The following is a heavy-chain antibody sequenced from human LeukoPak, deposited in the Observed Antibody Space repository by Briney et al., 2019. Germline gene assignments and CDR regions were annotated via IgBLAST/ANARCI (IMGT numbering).Heavy chain of an antibody. CDR2: IYPSGGST. V-gene: IGHV1-46*01. CDR3: ARGNGYNPLEC. D-gene: IGHD5-24*01. J-gene: IGHJ4*02. CDR1: GFTFTNYY. Sequence: ASVKVSCKASGFTFTNYYIHWVRQAPGQGLEWMGIIYPSGGSTSYAQKFQGRVAMTRDTSTSTVYMELSSLRSEDTAVYYCARGNGYNPLECGGQGTLVTVSS.